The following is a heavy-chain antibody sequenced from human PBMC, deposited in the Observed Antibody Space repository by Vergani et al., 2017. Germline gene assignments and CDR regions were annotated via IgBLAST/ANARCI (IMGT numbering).Heavy chain of an antibody. CDR1: GFTFSSYA. D-gene: IGHD7-27*01. V-gene: IGHV3-23*01. Sequence: EVQLLESGGGLVQPGGSLRLSCAASGFTFSSYAMSWVRQVPGKGLEWVSAISGSGGSTYYADSVKGRFTISRDNSKNTLYLQMNRLRAEDTAVYYCANAPLGKWYYFDYWGQGTLVTVSS. CDR2: ISGSGGST. J-gene: IGHJ4*02. CDR3: ANAPLGKWYYFDY.